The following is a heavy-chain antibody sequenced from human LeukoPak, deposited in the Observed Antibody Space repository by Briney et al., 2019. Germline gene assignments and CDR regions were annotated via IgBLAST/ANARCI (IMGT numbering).Heavy chain of an antibody. J-gene: IGHJ6*02. V-gene: IGHV3-7*01. CDR1: GFTFSSYW. CDR2: IKQDGSEK. D-gene: IGHD3-9*01. CDR3: AVLRYFDWLSLSRYYYGMDV. Sequence: TGGSLRLSCAASGFTFSSYWMSWVRQAPGKGLEWVANIKQDGSEKYYVDSVKGRFTISRDNSKNTLYLQMNSLRAEDTAVYYCAVLRYFDWLSLSRYYYGMDVWGQGTTVTVSS.